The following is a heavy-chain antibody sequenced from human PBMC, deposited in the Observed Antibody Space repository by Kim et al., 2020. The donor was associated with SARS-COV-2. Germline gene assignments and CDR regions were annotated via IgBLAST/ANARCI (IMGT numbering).Heavy chain of an antibody. Sequence: SPTLTSRVTISVDTDEDQFSLKLRSVTAADTAVYYCATSGYSSGWEFDYWGQGTLVTVSS. CDR3: ATSGYSSGWEFDY. D-gene: IGHD6-19*01. J-gene: IGHJ4*02. V-gene: IGHV4-59*01.